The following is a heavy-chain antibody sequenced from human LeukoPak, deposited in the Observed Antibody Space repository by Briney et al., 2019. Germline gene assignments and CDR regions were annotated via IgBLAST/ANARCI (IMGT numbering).Heavy chain of an antibody. D-gene: IGHD1-26*01. J-gene: IGHJ3*01. CDR1: GYTSTPSF. CDR3: AGGGGSYGDV. Sequence: ASVKVSCKASGYTSTPSFMHWVRQAPGQGLEWMGRFDPYNGGTSYAQKFQGRATITRDTSVSTDYMELSSLRSDDTAVYYCAGGGGSYGDVWGQGTMVAVSS. CDR2: FDPYNGGT. V-gene: IGHV1-2*06.